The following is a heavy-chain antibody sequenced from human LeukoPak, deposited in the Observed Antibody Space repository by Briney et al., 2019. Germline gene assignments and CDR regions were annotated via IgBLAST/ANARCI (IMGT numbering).Heavy chain of an antibody. J-gene: IGHJ3*02. V-gene: IGHV3-33*01. CDR2: IWYDGSNK. D-gene: IGHD1-26*01. Sequence: GRSLRLSCAASGLTFSNHGMHWVRQAPGKGLEWVAFIWYDGSNKYYADSVKGRFTISRDNSKNTLYLQMNSLRAEDTAVYYCARDGSSIVGATWGYDAFDIWGQGTMVTVSS. CDR1: GLTFSNHG. CDR3: ARDGSSIVGATWGYDAFDI.